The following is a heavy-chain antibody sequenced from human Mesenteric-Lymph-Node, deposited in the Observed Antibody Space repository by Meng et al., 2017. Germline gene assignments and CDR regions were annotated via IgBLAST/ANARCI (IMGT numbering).Heavy chain of an antibody. Sequence: GESLKISCAASGFTLSTYWMTWVRQAPGKGLEWVANIKQDGSEKYYVDSVKGRFTISRDNAKNSLYLQMNSLRAEDTAVYYCARGSGSGWPHWLDPWGQGTLVTVSS. CDR1: GFTLSTYW. D-gene: IGHD6-19*01. J-gene: IGHJ5*02. CDR2: IKQDGSEK. V-gene: IGHV3-7*01. CDR3: ARGSGSGWPHWLDP.